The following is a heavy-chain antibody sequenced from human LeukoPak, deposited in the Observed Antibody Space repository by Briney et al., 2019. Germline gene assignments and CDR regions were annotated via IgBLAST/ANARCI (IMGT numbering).Heavy chain of an antibody. CDR3: ARVLWFGELLNNPLDY. CDR2: INRNSGDT. V-gene: IGHV1-2*02. D-gene: IGHD3-10*01. J-gene: IGHJ4*02. CDR1: GYTFTGYY. Sequence: GASVKVSCKASGYTFTGYYMHWVRQAPGQGLEWMGWINRNSGDTNYAQKFQGRVTMTRDTSISTAYMELSRLRSDDTAVYYCARVLWFGELLNNPLDYWGQGTLVTVSS.